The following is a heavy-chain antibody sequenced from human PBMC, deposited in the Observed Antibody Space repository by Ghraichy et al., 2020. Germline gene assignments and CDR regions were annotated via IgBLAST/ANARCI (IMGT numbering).Heavy chain of an antibody. D-gene: IGHD2-2*02. V-gene: IGHV4-39*01. J-gene: IGHJ6*02. CDR3: ASTGDIVVVPAAIPALYYYYGMDV. CDR1: GGSISSSSYY. Sequence: SDTLSLTCTVSGGSISSSSYYWGWIRQPPGKGLEWIGSIYYSGSTYYNPSLKSRVTISVDTSKNQFSLKLSSVTAADTAVYYCASTGDIVVVPAAIPALYYYYGMDVWGQGTTVTVSS. CDR2: IYYSGST.